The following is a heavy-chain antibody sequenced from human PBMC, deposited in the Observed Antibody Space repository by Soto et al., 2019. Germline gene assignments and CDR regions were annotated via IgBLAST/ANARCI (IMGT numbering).Heavy chain of an antibody. CDR3: ARDPAKYYDFWSGYYMGYYYYYMDV. J-gene: IGHJ6*03. D-gene: IGHD3-3*01. CDR2: ISSSSSYI. CDR1: GFTFSSYS. V-gene: IGHV3-21*01. Sequence: EVQLVESGGGLVKPGGSLRLSCAASGFTFSSYSMNWVRQAPGKGLEWVSSISSSSSYIYYADSVKGRFTISRDNANISLDMQMNSLGAEATAVYYCARDPAKYYDFWSGYYMGYYYYYMDVWGKGTTVTVSS.